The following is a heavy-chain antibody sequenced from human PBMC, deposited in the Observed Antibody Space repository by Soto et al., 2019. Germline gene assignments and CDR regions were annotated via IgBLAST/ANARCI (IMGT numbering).Heavy chain of an antibody. CDR2: ISGSGGTT. J-gene: IGHJ4*02. D-gene: IGHD2-21*01. Sequence: EVQLLESGGGLVQPGGSLRLSCAASGLTFGSYAMSWVRQAPGKGLEWVSAISGSGGTTYYADSGRGRFTISGDNSENTLYLQMNSLRADDTAVYYCAKDSPSHVGGWELPFDYWGQGTLVTVSS. V-gene: IGHV3-23*01. CDR3: AKDSPSHVGGWELPFDY. CDR1: GLTFGSYA.